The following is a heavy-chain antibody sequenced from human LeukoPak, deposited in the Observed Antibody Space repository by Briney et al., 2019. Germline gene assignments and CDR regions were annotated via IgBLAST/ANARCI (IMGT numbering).Heavy chain of an antibody. CDR2: IYHSGST. V-gene: IGHV4-30-2*01. D-gene: IGHD3-22*01. CDR3: ARVTRTNYYDSSGYQFDY. J-gene: IGHJ4*02. Sequence: SQTLSLTCAVSGGSISSGGYSWSWIRQPPGKGLEWIGYIYHSGSTYYNPSLKSRVTISVDRSKNQFSLKLSSVTAADTAVYYCARVTRTNYYDSSGYQFDYWGQGTLVTVSS. CDR1: GGSISSGGYS.